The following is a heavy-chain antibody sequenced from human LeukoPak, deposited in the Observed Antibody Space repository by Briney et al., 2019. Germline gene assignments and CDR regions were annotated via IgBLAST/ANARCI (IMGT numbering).Heavy chain of an antibody. CDR3: ARTLNTVTTQWFDP. CDR1: GFTFSSYA. V-gene: IGHV3-30-3*01. CDR2: ISYDGSNK. J-gene: IGHJ5*02. D-gene: IGHD4-17*01. Sequence: GRSLRLSCAASGFTFSSYAMHWVRQAPGKGLEWVAVISYDGSNKYYADSVKGRFTISRDNSKNTLYLQMNSLRAEDTAVYYCARTLNTVTTQWFDPWGQGTLVTVSS.